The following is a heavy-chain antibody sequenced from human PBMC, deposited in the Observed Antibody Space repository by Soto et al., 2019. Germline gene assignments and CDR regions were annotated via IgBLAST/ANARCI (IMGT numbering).Heavy chain of an antibody. CDR3: AHRGWGWRGGVCYGWAYCDY. Sequence: QISLKESGPTVVKATQTLTLTCSLSGFSLRTSGVGVGWIRQPPGKALQWLAIIYWDDEKRYSPSLQSRLTITTNTYKVRVLLTRTTIDPVDTASYYCAHRGWGWRGGVCYGWAYCDYWGQGNVVAVSS. CDR2: IYWDDEK. CDR1: GFSLRTSGVG. D-gene: IGHD2-8*02. V-gene: IGHV2-5*02. J-gene: IGHJ4*02.